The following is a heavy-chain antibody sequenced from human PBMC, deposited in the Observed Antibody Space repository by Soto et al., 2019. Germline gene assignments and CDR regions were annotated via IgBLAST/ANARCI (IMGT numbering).Heavy chain of an antibody. CDR3: ARVIPPNDNFDY. D-gene: IGHD3-9*01. V-gene: IGHV4-31*03. Sequence: PSETLSLTCTVSGGSISSGGYYWSWIRQHPGKGLEWIGYIYYSGSTYYNPSLKSRVTISVDTSKNQFSLKLSSVTAADTAVYYCARVIPPNDNFDYWGQGTLVTVSS. CDR1: GGSISSGGYY. J-gene: IGHJ4*02. CDR2: IYYSGST.